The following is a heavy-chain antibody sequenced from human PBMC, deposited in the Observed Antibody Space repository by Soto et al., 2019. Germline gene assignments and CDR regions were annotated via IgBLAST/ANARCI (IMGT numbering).Heavy chain of an antibody. V-gene: IGHV1-69*06. D-gene: IGHD1-7*01. Sequence: ASVKVSCKASGGTFSSYAISWVRQAPGQGLEWMGGIIPIFGTANYAQKSQGRVTITADKSTSTAYMELSSLRSEDTAVYYCARVPNWNYGGYNWFDPRGQGTLVTVSS. CDR3: ARVPNWNYGGYNWFDP. J-gene: IGHJ5*02. CDR2: IIPIFGTA. CDR1: GGTFSSYA.